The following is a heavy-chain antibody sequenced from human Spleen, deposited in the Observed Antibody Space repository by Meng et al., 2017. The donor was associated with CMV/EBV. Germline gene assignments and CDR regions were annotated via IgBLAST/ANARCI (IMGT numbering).Heavy chain of an antibody. CDR1: GYTFNSYG. J-gene: IGHJ4*02. D-gene: IGHD6-19*01. Sequence: SGYTFNSYGISWVRQAPGQGLEWMGWISAYNGNTNYAQKLQGRVTMTTDTSTSTAYMELRSLRSDDTAVYYCARDLRHSSGWTSDYWGQGTLVTVSS. V-gene: IGHV1-18*01. CDR2: ISAYNGNT. CDR3: ARDLRHSSGWTSDY.